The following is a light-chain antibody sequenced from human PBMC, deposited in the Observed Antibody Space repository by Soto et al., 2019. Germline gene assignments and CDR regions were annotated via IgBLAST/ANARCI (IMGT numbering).Light chain of an antibody. J-gene: IGLJ3*02. V-gene: IGLV2-14*03. CDR1: SSDIGRYNY. CDR3: ATWDDDVSGPV. Sequence: QSVLTQPASVSGSPGQSITISCTGSSSDIGRYNYVSWYQQLPGKAPKLIIYEVSNRPSGVVDRFSGSRSGTSASLAISGLRSEDEADYYCATWDDDVSGPVFGGGTKLTVL. CDR2: EVS.